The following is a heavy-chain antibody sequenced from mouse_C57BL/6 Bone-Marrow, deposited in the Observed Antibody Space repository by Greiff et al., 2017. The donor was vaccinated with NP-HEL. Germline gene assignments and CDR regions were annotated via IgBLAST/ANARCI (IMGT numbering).Heavy chain of an antibody. V-gene: IGHV3-6*01. CDR1: GYSITSGYY. J-gene: IGHJ2*01. Sequence: EVKLMESGPGLVKPSQSLSLTCSVTGYSITSGYYWNWIRQFPGNKLEWMGYISYDGSNNYNPSLKNRISITRDTSKNQFFLKLNSVTTEDTATYYCATLRPSYYFDYWGQGTTLTVSS. CDR3: ATLRPSYYFDY. CDR2: ISYDGSN. D-gene: IGHD2-12*01.